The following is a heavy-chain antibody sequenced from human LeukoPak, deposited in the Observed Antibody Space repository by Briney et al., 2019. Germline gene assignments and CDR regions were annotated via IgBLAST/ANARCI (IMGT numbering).Heavy chain of an antibody. CDR1: GGSFSGYY. J-gene: IGHJ4*02. CDR3: ARGQKFRFLEWLPTQYFDY. D-gene: IGHD3-3*01. V-gene: IGHV4-34*01. CDR2: INHSGST. Sequence: PSETLSLTCAVYGGSFSGYYWSWIRQPPGKGLEWIGEINHSGSTNYNPSLKSRVTISVDTSKNQFSLKLSSVTAADTAVYYCARGQKFRFLEWLPTQYFDYWGQGTLVTVSS.